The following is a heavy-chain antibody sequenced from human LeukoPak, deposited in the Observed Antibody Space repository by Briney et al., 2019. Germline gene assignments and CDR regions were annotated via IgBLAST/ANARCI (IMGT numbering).Heavy chain of an antibody. CDR1: GFTSSSCA. J-gene: IGHJ4*02. CDR2: ISGSGSST. V-gene: IGHV3-64D*09. CDR3: VTSSSSGWYADY. Sequence: GGSLRLSCSASGFTSSSCAMHWVRQAPGKGLEYVSAISGSGSSTYYADSVKGRFTISRDNSKNTLFLQMSSLRPEDTAVYYCVTSSSSGWYADYWGQGTLVTVSS. D-gene: IGHD6-19*01.